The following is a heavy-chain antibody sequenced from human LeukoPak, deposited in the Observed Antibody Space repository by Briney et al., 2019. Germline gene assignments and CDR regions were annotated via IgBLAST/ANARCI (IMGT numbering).Heavy chain of an antibody. V-gene: IGHV3-33*06. J-gene: IGHJ4*02. CDR3: AKEFNRGLPDY. CDR2: IWYDGSNK. CDR1: GFTFSSYG. D-gene: IGHD2-21*01. Sequence: GWSLRLSCAASGFTFSSYGMHWVRQAPGKGLEWVAVIWYDGSNKYYADSVKGRFTISRDNSKNTLYLQMSSLRAEDTAVYYCAKEFNRGLPDYWGQGTLVTVPS.